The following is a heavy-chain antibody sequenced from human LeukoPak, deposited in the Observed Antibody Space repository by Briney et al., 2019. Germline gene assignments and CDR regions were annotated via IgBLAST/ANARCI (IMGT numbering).Heavy chain of an antibody. D-gene: IGHD1-1*01. CDR1: GYSFTSSW. J-gene: IGHJ4*02. V-gene: IGHV5-51*01. CDR2: IYPGDSDT. Sequence: GASLQISCQGSGYSFTSSWIGWVRQMPGKGLEWMGIIYPGDSDTRYRPSFQGQVTISADKSISTAYLQWSSLNTSDTAMYYCARYTDHYYFDYWGQGTLVTVSS. CDR3: ARYTDHYYFDY.